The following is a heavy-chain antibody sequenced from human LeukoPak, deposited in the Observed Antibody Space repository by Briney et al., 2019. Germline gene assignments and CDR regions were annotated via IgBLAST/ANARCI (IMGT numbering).Heavy chain of an antibody. CDR2: INPNSGGT. V-gene: IGHV1-2*02. CDR1: GYTFTDYY. D-gene: IGHD6-6*01. J-gene: IGHJ6*03. CDR3: ARDPYTSSSVFYYYYYMDV. Sequence: ASVKVSCKASGYTFTDYYMHWVRQAPGQGLEWMGWINPNSGGTNYAQKFQGRVTMTRDTSISTAYMELSRLTSDDTAVYYCARDPYTSSSVFYYYYYMDVWGKGTTVTVS.